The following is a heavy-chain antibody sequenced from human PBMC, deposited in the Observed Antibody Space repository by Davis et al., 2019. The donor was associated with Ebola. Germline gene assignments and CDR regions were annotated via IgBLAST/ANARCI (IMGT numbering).Heavy chain of an antibody. CDR2: INHSGST. Sequence: SETLSLTCTVSGGSIRSYYWSWIRQPPGKGLEWIGEINHSGSTNYNPSLKSRVTISVDTSKNQFSLKLSSVTAADTAVYYCARGRRYSYGPPRYWGQGTLVTVSS. CDR1: GGSIRSYY. V-gene: IGHV4-34*01. D-gene: IGHD5-18*01. J-gene: IGHJ4*02. CDR3: ARGRRYSYGPPRY.